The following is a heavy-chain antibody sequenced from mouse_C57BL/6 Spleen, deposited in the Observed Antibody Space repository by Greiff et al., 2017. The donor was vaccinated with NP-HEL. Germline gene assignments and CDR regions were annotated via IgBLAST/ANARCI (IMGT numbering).Heavy chain of an antibody. Sequence: QVQLQQSGAEFVMPGASVKLSCKASGYTFSSYWMHWVKQRPGQGLEWIGEIDPSDSYTNYNQKFKGKSTLTVDKSSSTAYMQLSSLTSEDSAVYYGARRAMDYWGQGTSVTVSS. CDR3: ARRAMDY. J-gene: IGHJ4*01. CDR2: IDPSDSYT. CDR1: GYTFSSYW. V-gene: IGHV1-69*01.